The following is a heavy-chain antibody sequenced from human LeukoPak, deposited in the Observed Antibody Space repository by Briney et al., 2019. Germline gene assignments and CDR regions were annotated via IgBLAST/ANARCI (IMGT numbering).Heavy chain of an antibody. D-gene: IGHD3-3*02. Sequence: PSETLSLTCTVSGRSISSGGYYWRWIRQHPGKGLEWIGYIYYSGSTFHIPSLKSRVTISVDTSKNQFSLKLNSVTAADTAVYYCAADLQAFAFDIWGQGSMVTVSS. V-gene: IGHV4-31*03. CDR2: IYYSGST. J-gene: IGHJ3*02. CDR3: AADLQAFAFDI. CDR1: GRSISSGGYY.